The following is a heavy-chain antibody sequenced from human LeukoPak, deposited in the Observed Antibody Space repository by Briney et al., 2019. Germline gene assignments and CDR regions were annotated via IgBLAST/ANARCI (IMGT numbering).Heavy chain of an antibody. V-gene: IGHV1-24*01. D-gene: IGHD2-2*01. CDR3: ATGLGYCSSTSRSYYFDY. CDR1: GYTLTELS. CDR2: FDPEDGET. J-gene: IGHJ4*02. Sequence: ASVKVSCKVSGYTLTELSMHWVRQAPGKGLEWMGGFDPEDGETIYAQKFQGRVTMTEDTSTDTAYMELSSLRSEDTAVYYCATGLGYCSSTSRSYYFDYWGQGTLVTVSS.